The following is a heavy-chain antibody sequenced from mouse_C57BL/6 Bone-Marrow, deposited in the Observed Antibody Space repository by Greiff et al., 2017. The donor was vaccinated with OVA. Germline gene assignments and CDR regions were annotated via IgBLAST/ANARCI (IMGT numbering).Heavy chain of an antibody. CDR2: IHPNSGST. J-gene: IGHJ4*01. CDR3: ANPYYGSSFWAMDY. CDR1: GYTFTSYW. V-gene: IGHV1-64*01. D-gene: IGHD1-1*01. Sequence: QVQLQQPGAELVKPGASVKLSCKASGYTFTSYWMHWVKQRPGQGLEWIGMIHPNSGSTNYNEKFKSKATLTVDKSSSTAYMQLSSLTSEDSAVYYCANPYYGSSFWAMDYWGQGTSVTVSS.